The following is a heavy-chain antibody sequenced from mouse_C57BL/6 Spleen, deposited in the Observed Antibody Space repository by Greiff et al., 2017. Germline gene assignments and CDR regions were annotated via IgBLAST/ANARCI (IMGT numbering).Heavy chain of an antibody. J-gene: IGHJ3*01. CDR1: GFTFSSYT. CDR3: APFYDYDRGTWFAY. Sequence: EVQLVESGGGLVKPGGSLKLSCAASGFTFSSYTMSWVRQTPEKRLEWVATISGGGGNTYYPDSVKGRFTISRDNAKNTLYLQMSSLRSEDTALYYCAPFYDYDRGTWFAYWGQGTLVTVSA. D-gene: IGHD2-4*01. CDR2: ISGGGGNT. V-gene: IGHV5-9*01.